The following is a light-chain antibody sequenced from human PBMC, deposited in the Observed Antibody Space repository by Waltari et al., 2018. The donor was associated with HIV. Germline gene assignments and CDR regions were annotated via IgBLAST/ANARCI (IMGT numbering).Light chain of an antibody. J-gene: IGLJ2*01. CDR1: SSDIGTYNY. Sequence: QSALTQPPSASGSPGQSVTISCTGTSSDIGTYNYVSWYQQHAGKVPKLIIFEVDKRPSGVPDRFFGSKSGNTASLTVSGLQAEDEAYYYCTSRGVTTVIFGGGTKVTVL. V-gene: IGLV2-8*01. CDR3: TSRGVTTVI. CDR2: EVD.